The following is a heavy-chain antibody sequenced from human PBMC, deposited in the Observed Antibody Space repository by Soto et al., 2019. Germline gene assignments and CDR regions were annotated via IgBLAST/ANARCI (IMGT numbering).Heavy chain of an antibody. V-gene: IGHV1-69*12. D-gene: IGHD5-12*01. CDR1: GGTFSNYP. CDR3: ARGNHRWLQLWYFDL. J-gene: IGHJ2*01. CDR2: IIPVFGTV. Sequence: QVQLVQSGAEVKKPGSSVKVPCKASGGTFSNYPISWVRQAPGQGLEWMGGIIPVFGTVNYAQKFQGRVTITADESTSTVDMELSSPRFEDTAVYYCARGNHRWLQLWYFDLWGRGTLVTVSS.